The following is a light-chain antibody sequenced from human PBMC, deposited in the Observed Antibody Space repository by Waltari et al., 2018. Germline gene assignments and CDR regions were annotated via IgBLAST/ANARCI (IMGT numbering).Light chain of an antibody. V-gene: IGKV4-1*01. CDR2: WAS. J-gene: IGKJ2*01. Sequence: DIVMTQSPDSLAVSLGERATINCKSSQSVLYSSNNKNYLAWYQQKPGQPPKLLIYWASTRESGVPDRFSGSGSETDFTLTVSSLQAEDVVVYYCQQYYSTPTFGQGTKLEIK. CDR3: QQYYSTPT. CDR1: QSVLYSSNNKNY.